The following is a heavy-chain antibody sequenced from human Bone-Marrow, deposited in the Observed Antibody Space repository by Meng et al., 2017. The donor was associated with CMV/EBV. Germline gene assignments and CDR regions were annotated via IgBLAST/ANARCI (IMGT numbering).Heavy chain of an antibody. D-gene: IGHD2-21*01. CDR2: IWYDGSNK. V-gene: IGHV3-33*01. J-gene: IGHJ4*02. CDR1: GFTFSSYG. Sequence: GESLKISCAASGFTFSSYGMHWVRQAPGKGLEWVAVIWYDGSNKYYADSVKGRFTISRDNSKNTLYLQMNSLRAEDTAVYYCARSRRVVVIASYPDYWGQGTLVTVSS. CDR3: ARSRRVVVIASYPDY.